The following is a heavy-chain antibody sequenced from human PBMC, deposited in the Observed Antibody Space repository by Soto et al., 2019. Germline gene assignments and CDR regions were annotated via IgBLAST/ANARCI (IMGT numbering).Heavy chain of an antibody. Sequence: RASVKVSCKASGYTFTSYGISWVRQAPGQGLEWMGWISAYNGNTNYAQKLQGRVTMTTDTSTSTAYMELRSLRSDDTAVYYCARYNWNYALYYYGMDVWGQGTTVTVSS. J-gene: IGHJ6*02. CDR1: GYTFTSYG. CDR3: ARYNWNYALYYYGMDV. CDR2: ISAYNGNT. V-gene: IGHV1-18*01. D-gene: IGHD1-7*01.